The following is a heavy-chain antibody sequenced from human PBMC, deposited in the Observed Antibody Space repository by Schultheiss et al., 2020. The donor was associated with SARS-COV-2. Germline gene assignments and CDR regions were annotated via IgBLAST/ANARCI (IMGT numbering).Heavy chain of an antibody. D-gene: IGHD5-12*01. CDR3: ARGGGYSGYEFDS. CDR1: GGSISSGDYY. J-gene: IGHJ4*02. CDR2: IYYSGST. V-gene: IGHV4-30-4*02. Sequence: SETLSLTCTVSGGSISSGDYYWSWIRQPPGKGLEWIGYIYYSGSTYYNPSLKSRVTISVDTSKNQFSLRLSSVTAADTAVYYCARGGGYSGYEFDSWGQGTLVTVSS.